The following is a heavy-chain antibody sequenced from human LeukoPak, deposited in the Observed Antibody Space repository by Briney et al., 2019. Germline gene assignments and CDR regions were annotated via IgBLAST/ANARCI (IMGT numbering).Heavy chain of an antibody. D-gene: IGHD5-24*01. CDR1: GFNFDDYT. V-gene: IGHV3-43*01. Sequence: PGGSLRLSCAASGFNFDDYTMHWVRQAPGKGLEWVSLITWDGGSTYYADSVKGRFTISRDNSKNSLYLQMNSLKTEDSALYYCVKESLEMATIYGGDFDYWGQGTLVTVSS. CDR3: VKESLEMATIYGGDFDY. CDR2: ITWDGGST. J-gene: IGHJ4*02.